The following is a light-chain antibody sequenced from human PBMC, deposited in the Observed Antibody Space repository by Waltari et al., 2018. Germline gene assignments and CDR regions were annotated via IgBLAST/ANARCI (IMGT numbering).Light chain of an antibody. CDR1: QSDFFRPNSKNY. CDR2: WAS. Sequence: DIVMTQSPDSLAVSLGERATINCKSSQSDFFRPNSKNYLSWFQQTRGHPPKLLISWASTREAGCPDRFSGSVSGTDFTLTISSLQAEDVALYYCQHVYNSPFTFGGGTKVEIK. CDR3: QHVYNSPFT. V-gene: IGKV4-1*01. J-gene: IGKJ4*01.